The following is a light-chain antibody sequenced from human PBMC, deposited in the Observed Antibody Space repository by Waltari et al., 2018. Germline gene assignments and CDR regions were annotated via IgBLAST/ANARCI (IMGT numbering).Light chain of an antibody. Sequence: EIVMTQSPATLSVSPGERATLSCRASQSVSSNLAWYQQKPGQAPRLLIYGASTRATGFPARVSGSGSGTEFTLTISSLQSEDFAVYYCQQYNNWPLWTFGQGTKVEIK. V-gene: IGKV3-15*01. J-gene: IGKJ1*01. CDR3: QQYNNWPLWT. CDR2: GAS. CDR1: QSVSSN.